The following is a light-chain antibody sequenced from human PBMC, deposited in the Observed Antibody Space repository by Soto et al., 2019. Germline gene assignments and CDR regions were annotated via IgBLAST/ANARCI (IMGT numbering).Light chain of an antibody. V-gene: IGKV3-20*01. J-gene: IGKJ5*01. CDR3: QHYSSSPT. CDR1: QSVSSSY. CDR2: GAS. Sequence: EIVLTQSPGTLSLSPGERATLSCRASQSVSSSYLAWYQQKPGQAPRFLISGASSRATGIPDRFSGSGSGTDFTLTISRLEPEDFAVYYCQHYSSSPTFGQGTRLEIK.